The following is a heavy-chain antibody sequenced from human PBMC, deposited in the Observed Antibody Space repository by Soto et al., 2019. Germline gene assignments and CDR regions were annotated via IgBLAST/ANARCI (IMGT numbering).Heavy chain of an antibody. CDR1: GGSISSGGYS. CDR2: IYHSGST. Sequence: QLQLQESGSGLVKPSQTLSLTCAVSGGSISSGGYSWSWIRQPPGKGLEWIGYIYHSGSTYYNPTPXSXITLSVDRSKNQFSLKLSSVTAADTAVYYCARVPSPWGQGTLVTVSS. CDR3: ARVPSP. V-gene: IGHV4-30-2*01. J-gene: IGHJ5*02.